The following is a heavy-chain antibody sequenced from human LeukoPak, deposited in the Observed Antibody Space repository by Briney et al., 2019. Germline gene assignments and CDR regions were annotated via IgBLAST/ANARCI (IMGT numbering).Heavy chain of an antibody. CDR2: IYTSGST. CDR3: ARDPDYGDDTGS. Sequence: SETLSLTCTVSGGSISSYYWSWIRQPARKELEWIGRIYTSGSTNYNPSLKSRVTMSVDTSKNQFSLKLSSVTAADTAVYYCARDPDYGDDTGSWGQGTLVTVSS. V-gene: IGHV4-4*07. J-gene: IGHJ4*02. D-gene: IGHD4-17*01. CDR1: GGSISSYY.